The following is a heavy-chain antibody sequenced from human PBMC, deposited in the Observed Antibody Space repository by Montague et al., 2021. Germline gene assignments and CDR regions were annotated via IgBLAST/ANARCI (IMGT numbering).Heavy chain of an antibody. D-gene: IGHD5-24*01. CDR2: IFNDGRT. CDR3: ARDIAGDGYSHFDC. J-gene: IGHJ4*02. V-gene: IGHV3-53*01. CDR1: GFPVSSSH. Sequence: SLRLSCAASGFPVSSSHMNLFRQAPGKGLEWVSGIFNDGRTYHADSVKGRFTISRDNSKNTRFLQVNSLRAEDTAVYFCARDIAGDGYSHFDCWGQGTLVTVSS.